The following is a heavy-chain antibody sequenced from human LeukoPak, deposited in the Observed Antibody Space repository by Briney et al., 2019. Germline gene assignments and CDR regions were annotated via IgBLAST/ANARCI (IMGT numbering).Heavy chain of an antibody. CDR3: ARGRSGYYFDY. CDR2: ISSTSTST. Sequence: PGGSLRLSCAASGFTFSSVSMNWVRQAPGKGLEWVSYISSTSTSTYYADSAKGRFTISRDNAPNSLYLQMNSLGDDDTAVYYCARGRSGYYFDYWGQGTLVTVSS. V-gene: IGHV3-48*02. J-gene: IGHJ4*02. CDR1: GFTFSSVS. D-gene: IGHD3-22*01.